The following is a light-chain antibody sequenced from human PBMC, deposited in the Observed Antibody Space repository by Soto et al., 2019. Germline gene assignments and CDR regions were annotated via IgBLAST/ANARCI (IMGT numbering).Light chain of an antibody. J-gene: IGKJ4*01. CDR1: QSVSSW. V-gene: IGKV1-5*03. CDR2: KTS. Sequence: DIQMTQSPSTLSASVGDRVTITCRASQSVSSWLAWYQQKPGKAPKLLISKTSNLESGVPSRFSGSGSGTEFSLTISSLQPDDFAPYYCQQYTSFSLTFGGATSVEVK. CDR3: QQYTSFSLT.